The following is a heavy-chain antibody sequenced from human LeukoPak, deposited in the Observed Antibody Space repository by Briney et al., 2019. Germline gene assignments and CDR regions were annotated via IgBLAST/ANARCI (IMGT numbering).Heavy chain of an antibody. V-gene: IGHV4-34*09. Sequence: PSETLSLTCAVYGGSFSGYYWSWIRQPPGKGLEWIGEINHSGSTNYNPSLKSRVTISVDTSKNQFSLKLSSVTAADTAVYYCARFSAIYCSSTSCEHYFDYWGQGTLVTVSS. D-gene: IGHD2-2*01. CDR2: INHSGST. J-gene: IGHJ4*02. CDR3: ARFSAIYCSSTSCEHYFDY. CDR1: GGSFSGYY.